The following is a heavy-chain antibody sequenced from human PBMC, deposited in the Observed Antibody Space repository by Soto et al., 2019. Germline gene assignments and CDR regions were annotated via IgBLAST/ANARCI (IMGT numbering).Heavy chain of an antibody. J-gene: IGHJ5*02. D-gene: IGHD3-9*01. V-gene: IGHV1-8*01. CDR3: ARGGSYYDILTGYYRKWFDP. CDR1: GYTFISYD. CDR2: MNPNSGNT. Sequence: QVQLVQSGAEVKKPGASVKVSCKASGYTFISYDINWVRQATGQGLEWMGWMNPNSGNTDYAQKFQGRVSMTRNTSXXTXYXXLSSLRSEDTAVYYCARGGSYYDILTGYYRKWFDPWGQGTLVTVSS.